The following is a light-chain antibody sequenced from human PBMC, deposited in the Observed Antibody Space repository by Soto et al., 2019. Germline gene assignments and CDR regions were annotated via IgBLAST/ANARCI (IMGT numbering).Light chain of an antibody. CDR2: AAS. CDR3: QQIKTYPRT. J-gene: IGKJ2*01. CDR1: QDISSF. Sequence: DIQLTQSPSFLSASVGDRVTITCRASQDISSFLAWYQQKEGKAPKLLIFAASTLQSGVPSRFSGSRSGTEFTLTISSLQPEDFATYYCQQIKTYPRTFGQGTKVDIK. V-gene: IGKV1-9*01.